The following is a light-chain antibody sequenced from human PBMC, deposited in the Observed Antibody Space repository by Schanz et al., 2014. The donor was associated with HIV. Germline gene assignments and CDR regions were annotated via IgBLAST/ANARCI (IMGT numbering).Light chain of an antibody. CDR2: DVS. CDR1: SSDVAGYNY. J-gene: IGLJ1*01. V-gene: IGLV2-14*03. Sequence: QSALTQPASMSGSPGQSITISCTGTSSDVAGYNYVSWYQQHPGKAPKLMIYDVSNRPSGVSNRFSGSKSGNTASLTISGLQAEDEADYYCCSYTTTSTDVFGAGTKLTVL. CDR3: CSYTTTSTDV.